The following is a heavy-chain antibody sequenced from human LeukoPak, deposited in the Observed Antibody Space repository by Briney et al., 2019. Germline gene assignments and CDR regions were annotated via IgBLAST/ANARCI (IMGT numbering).Heavy chain of an antibody. CDR3: ARQQDTTRPGY. CDR1: GLTVSSNY. D-gene: IGHD5-18*01. J-gene: IGHJ4*02. Sequence: PGGSLRLSCAVSGLTVSSNYMNWVRQAPGKGLEWVSIIYSGGNTYYADSVKGRFTISRDNSKNTLYLQMNSLRAEDTAVYYCARQQDTTRPGYWGQGTLVTVSS. CDR2: IYSGGNT. V-gene: IGHV3-66*04.